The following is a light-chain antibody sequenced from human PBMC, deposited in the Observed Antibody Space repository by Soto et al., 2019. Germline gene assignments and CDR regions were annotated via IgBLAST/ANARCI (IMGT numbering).Light chain of an antibody. V-gene: IGLV1-44*01. J-gene: IGLJ3*02. Sequence: QSVLTQPPSASGTPGQRVTIACSGSSSNIGSTTVTWYQQLPGTAPKLLIYNNNQRPSGVPDGFSCSKSGTSASLAISGLQAEDEADYYCAAWDDSLNGVVFGGGTKLTVL. CDR1: SSNIGSTT. CDR3: AAWDDSLNGVV. CDR2: NNN.